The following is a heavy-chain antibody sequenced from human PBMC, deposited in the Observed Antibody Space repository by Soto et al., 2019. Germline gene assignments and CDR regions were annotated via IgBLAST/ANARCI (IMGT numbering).Heavy chain of an antibody. J-gene: IGHJ4*02. V-gene: IGHV3-30*18. D-gene: IGHD2-15*01. CDR3: AKDLGVWATRGIDY. Sequence: PGGSLSLFCSTPGLTISSYGIPWVRQAPGKGLEWVAVISYDGSNKYYADSVKGRFTISRDNSKNTLYLQMNSLRAEDTAVYYCAKDLGVWATRGIDYWGQGT. CDR1: GLTISSYG. CDR2: ISYDGSNK.